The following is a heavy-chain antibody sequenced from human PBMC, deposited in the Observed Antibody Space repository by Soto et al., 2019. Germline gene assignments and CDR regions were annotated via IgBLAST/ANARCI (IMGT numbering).Heavy chain of an antibody. J-gene: IGHJ4*02. CDR1: GFTFSSCA. V-gene: IGHV3-23*01. CDR2: ISEGGGST. D-gene: IGHD3-9*01. Sequence: GGSLRLSCAASGFTFSSCAMSWVRQAPGKGLEWISTISEGGGSTYYADSVKGRFTISRDNSKNTLYLHMNSLRAEDTAIYYCAHMTGFDYWGQGALVTVSS. CDR3: AHMTGFDY.